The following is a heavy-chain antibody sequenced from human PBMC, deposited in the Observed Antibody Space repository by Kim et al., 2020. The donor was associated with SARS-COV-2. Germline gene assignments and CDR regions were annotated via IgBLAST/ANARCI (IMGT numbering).Heavy chain of an antibody. CDR3: AAVAPGH. V-gene: IGHV4-34*01. D-gene: IGHD6-19*01. J-gene: IGHJ1*01. CDR2: HRGST. Sequence: HRGSTNFNPSLKSRITMSVDTSKNQFTLKLRSVTAADTAVYYCAAVAPGHWGQGTLVTVSS.